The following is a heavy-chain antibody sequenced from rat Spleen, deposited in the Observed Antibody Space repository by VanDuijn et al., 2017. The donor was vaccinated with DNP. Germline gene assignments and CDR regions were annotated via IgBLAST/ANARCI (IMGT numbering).Heavy chain of an antibody. V-gene: IGHV2-27*01. CDR3: ARWEGINAY. Sequence: QVQLKESGPGLVHPSQTLSLTCTVSGFSFTTYHVHWVRQPPGKGLEWMGRIQSGGITYYNSALKSRLSISRDTSKSQVFLKVNSLQTEDTAMYFCARWEGINAYWGQGTLVTVSS. D-gene: IGHD1-11*01. J-gene: IGHJ3*01. CDR1: GFSFTTYH. CDR2: IQSGGIT.